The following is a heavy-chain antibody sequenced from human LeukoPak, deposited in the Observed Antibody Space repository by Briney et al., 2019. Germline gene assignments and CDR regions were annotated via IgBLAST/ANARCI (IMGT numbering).Heavy chain of an antibody. V-gene: IGHV3-66*02. CDR1: GFTVSSNY. CDR3: AGKYRYGYRGSPFDY. CDR2: IYSGGST. Sequence: PGGSLRLSCAASGFTVSSNYMSWVRQAPGEGLEWVSVIYSGGSTYYADSVKGRFTISRDNSKNTLYLQMNSLRAEDTAVYYCAGKYRYGYRGSPFDYWGQGTLVTVSS. J-gene: IGHJ4*02. D-gene: IGHD5-18*01.